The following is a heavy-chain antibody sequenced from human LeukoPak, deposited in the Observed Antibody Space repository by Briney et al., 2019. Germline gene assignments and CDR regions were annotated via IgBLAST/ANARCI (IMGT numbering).Heavy chain of an antibody. D-gene: IGHD3-22*01. CDR1: GFTFSSYA. CDR2: ISGSGGST. J-gene: IGHJ4*02. V-gene: IGHV3-23*01. CDR3: ARDERSGYDEYYYDSSGYPQGPFDY. Sequence: GGSLRLSCAASGFTFSSYAMSWVRQAPGKGLEWVSAISGSGGSTYYADSVKGRFTISRDNSKNTLYLQMNSLRAEDTAVYYCARDERSGYDEYYYDSSGYPQGPFDYWGQGTLVTVSS.